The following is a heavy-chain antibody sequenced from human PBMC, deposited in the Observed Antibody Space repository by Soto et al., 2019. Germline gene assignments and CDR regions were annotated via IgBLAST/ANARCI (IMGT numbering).Heavy chain of an antibody. V-gene: IGHV1-69*12. J-gene: IGHJ6*02. Sequence: QVQLVQSGAEVKKPGSSVKVSCKASGGTFSSYAISWVRQAPGQGLEWMGGIIPIFGTANYAQKFQGRVTITADESTSTAYMELSSLRSEDTAVYYGPRDRVDVLAPPGSPYYYYGMNVWGQGTTVTVSS. D-gene: IGHD3-3*02. CDR3: PRDRVDVLAPPGSPYYYYGMNV. CDR2: IIPIFGTA. CDR1: GGTFSSYA.